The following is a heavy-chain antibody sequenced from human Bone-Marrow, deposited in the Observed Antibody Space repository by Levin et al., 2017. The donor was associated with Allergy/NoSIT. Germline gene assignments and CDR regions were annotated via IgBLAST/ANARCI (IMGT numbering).Heavy chain of an antibody. D-gene: IGHD6-19*01. CDR1: GFSFSSYS. CDR3: ARLAVAGTGSFDF. V-gene: IGHV3-48*01. CDR2: VSSGSTTK. Sequence: SCAASGFSFSSYSMNWVRQAPGKGLEWISYVSSGSTTKYYADSVRGRFIISRDNARNSLYLQMSSLRAEDTAVYYCARLAVAGTGSFDFWGQGTLVPVSS. J-gene: IGHJ4*02.